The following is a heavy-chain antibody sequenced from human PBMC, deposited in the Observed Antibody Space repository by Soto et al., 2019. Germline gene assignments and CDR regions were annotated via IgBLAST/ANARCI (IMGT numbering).Heavy chain of an antibody. CDR1: GGSISSYY. CDR2: IYTRGST. J-gene: IGHJ3*02. D-gene: IGHD3-10*01. V-gene: IGHV4-4*07. CDR3: AREGDYGSGSYAFDI. Sequence: SETMSLTCTLSGGSISSYYWSWIRQPAGKGLEWIGRIYTRGSTNYNPSLKSRVTMSVDTSKNQFSLKLSSVTAADTAVHDGAREGDYGSGSYAFDIWAPGTMVTVSS.